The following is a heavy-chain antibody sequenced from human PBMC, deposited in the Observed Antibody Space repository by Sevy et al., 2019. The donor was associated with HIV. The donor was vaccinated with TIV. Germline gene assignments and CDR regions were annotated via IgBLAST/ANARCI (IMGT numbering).Heavy chain of an antibody. D-gene: IGHD6-13*01. V-gene: IGHV3-48*03. Sequence: GGSLRLSCAASGFTFSSYEMNWVRQAPGKGLEWVSYISSSGSTIYYADSLKGRFTMSRDNAKNSLYLQMNSLRAEDTAVYYCARDQRNELVLKGGYYYGMDVWGQGTTVTVSS. CDR3: ARDQRNELVLKGGYYYGMDV. CDR2: ISSSGSTI. J-gene: IGHJ6*02. CDR1: GFTFSSYE.